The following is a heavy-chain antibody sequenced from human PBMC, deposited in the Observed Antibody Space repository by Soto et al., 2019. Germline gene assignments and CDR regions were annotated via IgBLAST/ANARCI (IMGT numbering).Heavy chain of an antibody. CDR2: ISGSGGST. CDR1: GFTFSSYA. V-gene: IGHV3-23*01. Sequence: PGGSLRLSCAASGFTFSSYAMSWVRQAPGKGLEWVSAISGSGGSTYYADSVKGRFTISRDNSKNTLYLQMNSLRAEDTAVYYCAKGARTQHLYSSTFYYYYGMDVWGQGTTVTVS. CDR3: AKGARTQHLYSSTFYYYYGMDV. D-gene: IGHD6-13*01. J-gene: IGHJ6*02.